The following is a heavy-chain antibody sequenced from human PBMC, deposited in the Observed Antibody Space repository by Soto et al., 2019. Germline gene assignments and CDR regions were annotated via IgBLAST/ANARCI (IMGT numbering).Heavy chain of an antibody. V-gene: IGHV4-30-2*01. Sequence: QLQLQESGSGLVKPSQTLSLTCAVSGGSISSGGYSWSWIRQPPGKGLEWIGYIYHSGSTYYNPSLKSRVTISVDRSKNQFSLKLSSVTAADTAVYYCARGVGDFWSGYYRGYFDYWGQGTLVTVSS. CDR1: GGSISSGGYS. CDR3: ARGVGDFWSGYYRGYFDY. CDR2: IYHSGST. J-gene: IGHJ4*02. D-gene: IGHD3-3*01.